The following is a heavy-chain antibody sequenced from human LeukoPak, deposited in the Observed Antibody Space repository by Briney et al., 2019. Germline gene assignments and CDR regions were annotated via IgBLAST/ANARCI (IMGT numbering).Heavy chain of an antibody. V-gene: IGHV1-8*03. CDR3: ARGRIFGAVFDY. D-gene: IGHD3-3*01. J-gene: IGHJ4*02. Sequence: ASVKVSCKASGYTFTGYYMHWVRQAPGQGLEWMGWMNPNSGNTGYAQKFQGRVTITRNTSISTAYMELSSLRSEDTAVYYCARGRIFGAVFDYWGQGTLVTVSS. CDR1: GYTFTGYY. CDR2: MNPNSGNT.